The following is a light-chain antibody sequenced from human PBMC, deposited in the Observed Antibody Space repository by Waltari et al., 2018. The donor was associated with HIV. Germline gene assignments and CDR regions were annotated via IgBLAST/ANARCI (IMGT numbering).Light chain of an antibody. CDR1: QSISSW. Sequence: DIQMTQSPSTLSASVGDRVTITFRASQSISSWLAWYQQKPGKAPKLLIYKASTLESGVPSRFSGSGSGTEFTLTISSLQPDDFATYYCQQYNRYSTFGQGTKVEIK. J-gene: IGKJ1*01. CDR3: QQYNRYST. V-gene: IGKV1-5*03. CDR2: KAS.